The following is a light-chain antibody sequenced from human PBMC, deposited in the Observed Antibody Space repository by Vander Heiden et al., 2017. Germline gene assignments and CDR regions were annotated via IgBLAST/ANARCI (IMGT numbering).Light chain of an antibody. V-gene: IGKV4-1*01. CDR2: WAS. CDR1: QSILYSSNNKNY. Sequence: DIVMTQSPDSLTVSLSERTTINCKSSQSILYSSNNKNYLAWYQQKPGQPPRLLIYWASTRESGVPDRFSGSGSGTDFTLTISSLQAEDVAVYYCQQDDSTPITFGGGTKVEIK. J-gene: IGKJ4*01. CDR3: QQDDSTPIT.